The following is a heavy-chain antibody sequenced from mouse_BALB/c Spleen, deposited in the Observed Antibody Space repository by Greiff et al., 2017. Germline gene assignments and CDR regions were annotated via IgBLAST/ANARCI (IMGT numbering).Heavy chain of an antibody. CDR2: ISSGGSYT. J-gene: IGHJ4*01. Sequence: EVKLVESGGGLVKPGGSLKLSCAASGFTFSSYAMSWVRQSPEKRLEWVAEISSGGSYTYYPDTVTGRFTISRDNAKNTLYLEMSSLRSEDTAMYYCARGYVDYWGQGTSVTVSS. V-gene: IGHV5-9-4*01. D-gene: IGHD1-1*02. CDR1: GFTFSSYA. CDR3: ARGYVDY.